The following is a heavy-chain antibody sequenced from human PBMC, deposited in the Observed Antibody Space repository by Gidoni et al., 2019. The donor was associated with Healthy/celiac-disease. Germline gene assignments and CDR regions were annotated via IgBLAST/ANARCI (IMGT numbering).Heavy chain of an antibody. CDR2: INAGNGNT. V-gene: IGHV1-3*01. Sequence: QVQLVQSGAEVKKPGASVKVSCKASGYTFTSYAMHWVRQAPGQRLEWMGWINAGNGNTKYSQKFQGRVTITRDTSASTAYMELSSLRSEDTAVYYCARGGTTVVTPGVDYWGQGTLVTVSS. CDR1: GYTFTSYA. D-gene: IGHD4-17*01. J-gene: IGHJ4*02. CDR3: ARGGTTVVTPGVDY.